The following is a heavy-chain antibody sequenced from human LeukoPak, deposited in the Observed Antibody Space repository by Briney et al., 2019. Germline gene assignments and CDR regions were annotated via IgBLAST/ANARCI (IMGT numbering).Heavy chain of an antibody. CDR1: GLTFRDYD. D-gene: IGHD3-16*01. CDR2: ISGSGSTI. Sequence: GGSLRLSCAASGLTFRDYDISWVRQAPGKGLEWVSYISGSGSTIYYADSVRGRFTISRDSAKNSLYLQMNSLRAEDTAVYYCARDLVSGAYTFDIWGQGTMVTVSS. CDR3: ARDLVSGAYTFDI. V-gene: IGHV3-48*03. J-gene: IGHJ3*02.